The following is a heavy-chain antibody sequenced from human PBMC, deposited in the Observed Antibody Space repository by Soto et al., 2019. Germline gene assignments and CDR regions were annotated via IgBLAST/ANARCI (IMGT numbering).Heavy chain of an antibody. Sequence: PSETLSLTCSVSGASVRSGDYYWSCIRQAPGKGLEWIGYIYNSGGSYYNPSLKGRLTISIDTSKNQFSLKLNSVTAAETAIYYCVGTGTTDDYWGRGTLVTVSS. J-gene: IGHJ4*02. CDR3: VGTGTTDDY. CDR1: GASVRSGDYY. CDR2: IYNSGGS. D-gene: IGHD4-17*01. V-gene: IGHV4-30-4*01.